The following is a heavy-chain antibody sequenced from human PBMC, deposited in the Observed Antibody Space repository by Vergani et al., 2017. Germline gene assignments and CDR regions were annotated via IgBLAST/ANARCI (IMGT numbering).Heavy chain of an antibody. J-gene: IGHJ4*02. V-gene: IGHV3-23*01. Sequence: EVQLLESGGGLVQPGGSLRLSCAASGFTFSSYAMSWAHQAPGKGLEWVSAISGSGGSTYYADSVKGRFTISRDNSKNTLYLQMNSLRAEDTAVYYCAKYPSIMERLDYWGQGTLVTVSS. CDR2: ISGSGGST. CDR3: AKYPSIMERLDY. CDR1: GFTFSSYA. D-gene: IGHD2-8*01.